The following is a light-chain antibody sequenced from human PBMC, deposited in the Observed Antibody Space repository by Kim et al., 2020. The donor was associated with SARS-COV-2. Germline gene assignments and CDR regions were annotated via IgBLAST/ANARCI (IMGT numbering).Light chain of an antibody. V-gene: IGKV3-20*01. J-gene: IGKJ2*01. CDR1: QSVTSNY. CDR3: QQYGSSPRT. Sequence: LSPGQRATLSGRACQSVTSNYLAWDQQKPGQAPRLLIFGASSRATGIPDRFSGSGSGTDFTLTINRLEPEDFALYYCQQYGSSPRTFGQGTKLEI. CDR2: GAS.